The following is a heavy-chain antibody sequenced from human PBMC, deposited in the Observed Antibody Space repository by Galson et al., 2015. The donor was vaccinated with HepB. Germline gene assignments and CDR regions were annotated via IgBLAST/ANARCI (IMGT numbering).Heavy chain of an antibody. V-gene: IGHV1-24*01. J-gene: IGHJ3*02. CDR3: ATALNTFSGSYSSAFDI. D-gene: IGHD1-26*01. CDR1: GYTLTELS. Sequence: SVKVSCKVSGYTLTELSMHWVRQAPGKGLEWMGGFDPEDGETIYAQKFQGRVTMTEDTSTDTAYMKLSSLRSEDTAVYYCATALNTFSGSYSSAFDIWGQGTMVTVSS. CDR2: FDPEDGET.